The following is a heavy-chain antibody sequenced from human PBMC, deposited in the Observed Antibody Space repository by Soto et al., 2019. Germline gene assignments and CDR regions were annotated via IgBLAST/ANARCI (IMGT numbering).Heavy chain of an antibody. CDR1: GGSISSYY. CDR2: IYYSGST. D-gene: IGHD3-16*01. Sequence: SETLSLTCTVSGGSISSYYWSWIRQPPGKGLEWIGYIYYSGSTNYNPSLKSRVTISVDTSKNQFSLKLSSVTAADTAVYYCARGGVDGGDPFINWFDPWGQGTLVTVSS. J-gene: IGHJ5*02. CDR3: ARGGVDGGDPFINWFDP. V-gene: IGHV4-59*01.